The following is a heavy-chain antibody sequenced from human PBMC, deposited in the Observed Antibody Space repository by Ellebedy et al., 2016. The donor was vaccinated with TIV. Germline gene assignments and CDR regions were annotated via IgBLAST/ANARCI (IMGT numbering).Heavy chain of an antibody. CDR1: GYSFSSNW. CDR2: IFPDDSDS. D-gene: IGHD5-12*01. CDR3: AGRFGGFEGDAFDI. V-gene: IGHV5-51*01. Sequence: PGGSLRLSCKGSGYSFSSNWIGWVRQRPGKGLVWMGMIFPDDSDSRYGTAFQGQVTISADKSISSAYLQWSSLKASDTAMYYCAGRFGGFEGDAFDIWGQGTMVTVSS. J-gene: IGHJ3*02.